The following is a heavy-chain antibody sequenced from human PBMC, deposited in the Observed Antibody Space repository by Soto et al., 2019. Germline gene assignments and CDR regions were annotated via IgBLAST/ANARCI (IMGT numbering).Heavy chain of an antibody. D-gene: IGHD4-17*01. CDR3: AVDYGGNCFDY. V-gene: IGHV4-4*07. CDR2: IFTSEST. Sequence: SETLSLTCTVSGVSLTNYYWSWIRQPAGKGLEWIGRIFTSESTNYNPSIRSRVTMSVDTSKNQFSLKLTSVTAADTAMYYCAVDYGGNCFDYWGQGTLVTVSS. CDR1: GVSLTNYY. J-gene: IGHJ4*02.